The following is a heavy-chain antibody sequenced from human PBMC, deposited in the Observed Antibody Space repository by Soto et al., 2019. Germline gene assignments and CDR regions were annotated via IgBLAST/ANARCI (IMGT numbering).Heavy chain of an antibody. V-gene: IGHV1-69*01. Sequence: QVQLVQSGAEVKKPGSSVKVSCKASGGIFSTYAISWLRQAPGQGLEWMGGIIPIFGTPNYAQRFQGRVTNTPGQTTTTTQQELNRLKSGEHAGYYRARGRDDYGSGNYYNRIDFWGQGTLVTVSS. CDR3: ARGRDDYGSGNYYNRIDF. J-gene: IGHJ4*02. CDR1: GGIFSTYA. D-gene: IGHD3-10*01. CDR2: IIPIFGTP.